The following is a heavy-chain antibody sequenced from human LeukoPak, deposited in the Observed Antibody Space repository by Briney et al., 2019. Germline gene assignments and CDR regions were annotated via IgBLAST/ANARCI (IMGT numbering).Heavy chain of an antibody. V-gene: IGHV1-2*02. Sequence: ASVKVSCKASGYTFTGYYMHWVRQAPGQGLEWMGWINPNSGGTNYAQKFQGRVTMTRDTSISTAYMELSRLRSDDTAVYYCARGHDDFWSGNSTYGMDVWGQGTTVTVSS. CDR3: ARGHDDFWSGNSTYGMDV. CDR1: GYTFTGYY. J-gene: IGHJ6*02. D-gene: IGHD3-3*01. CDR2: INPNSGGT.